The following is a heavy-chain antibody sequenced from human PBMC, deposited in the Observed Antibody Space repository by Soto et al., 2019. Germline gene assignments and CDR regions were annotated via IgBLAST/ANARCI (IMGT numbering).Heavy chain of an antibody. D-gene: IGHD6-19*01. CDR1: GFAFSSYG. Sequence: PGGSLRLSCAASGFAFSSYGMHWVRQAPGKGLEWVAVIWYDGGNKYYADSVKGRFTISRDNSKNTLYLQMNSLRAEDTAVYYCARDPFGIAVDALDIWGQGTMVTVSS. CDR3: ARDPFGIAVDALDI. J-gene: IGHJ3*02. V-gene: IGHV3-33*01. CDR2: IWYDGGNK.